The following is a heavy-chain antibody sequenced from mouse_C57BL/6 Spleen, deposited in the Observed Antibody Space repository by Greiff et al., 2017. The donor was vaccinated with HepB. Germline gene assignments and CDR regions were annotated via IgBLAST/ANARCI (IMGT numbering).Heavy chain of an antibody. CDR3: ARSYYGYDGYYFDY. D-gene: IGHD2-2*01. CDR1: GYAFTNYL. CDR2: INPGSGGT. V-gene: IGHV1-54*01. Sequence: VQLQQSGAELVRPGTSVKVSCKASGYAFTNYLIEWVKQRPGQGLEWIGVINPGSGGTNYNEKFKGKATLTADKSSSTAYMQLSSLTSEDSAVYFCARSYYGYDGYYFDYWGQGTTLTVSS. J-gene: IGHJ2*01.